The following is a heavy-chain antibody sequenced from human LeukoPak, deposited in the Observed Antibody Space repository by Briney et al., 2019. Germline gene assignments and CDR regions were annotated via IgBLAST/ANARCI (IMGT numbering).Heavy chain of an antibody. CDR1: GYTFTSYY. V-gene: IGHV1-46*01. D-gene: IGHD1-26*01. J-gene: IGHJ6*02. CDR2: INPSGGST. Sequence: GASVKVSCKASGYTFTSYYMHWVRQAPGQGLEWMGIINPSGGSTSYAQKFQGRVTMTRATSTSTVYMELSSLRSEDTAVYYCAREKGGSYKGYYYYGMDVWGQGTTVTVSS. CDR3: AREKGGSYKGYYYYGMDV.